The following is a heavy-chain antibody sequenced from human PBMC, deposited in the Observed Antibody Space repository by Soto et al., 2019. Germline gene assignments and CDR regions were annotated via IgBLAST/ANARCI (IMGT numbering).Heavy chain of an antibody. J-gene: IGHJ4*02. CDR2: ISYDGSNK. Sequence: SLRLSCAASGFTFSSYGMHWVRQAPGKGLEWVAIISYDGSNKYYADSVKGRFTISRDNSKNTLYLQMNSLRAEDTAVYYCAKGALVAATRWDEYYFDYWGQGTLVTVSS. V-gene: IGHV3-30*18. CDR3: AKGALVAATRWDEYYFDY. CDR1: GFTFSSYG. D-gene: IGHD2-15*01.